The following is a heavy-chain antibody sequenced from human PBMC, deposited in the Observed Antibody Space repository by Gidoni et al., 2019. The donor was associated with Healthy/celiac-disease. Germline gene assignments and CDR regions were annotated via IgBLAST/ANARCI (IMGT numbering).Heavy chain of an antibody. D-gene: IGHD3-9*01. Sequence: EVQLVPSGAEVKKPGESLKISCTGSGYSFTSYWIGWVRQMPGKGLEWMGIIYPGDSDTRYSPSFQGQVTISADKSISTAYLQWSSLKASDTAMYYCARLAYYDILTENYYYYMDVWGKGTTVTVSS. V-gene: IGHV5-51*01. CDR1: GYSFTSYW. J-gene: IGHJ6*03. CDR3: ARLAYYDILTENYYYYMDV. CDR2: IYPGDSDT.